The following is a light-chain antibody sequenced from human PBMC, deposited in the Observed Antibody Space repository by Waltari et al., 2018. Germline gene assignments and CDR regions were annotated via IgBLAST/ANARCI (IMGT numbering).Light chain of an antibody. CDR1: QSISSR. V-gene: IGKV1-5*03. Sequence: DIQMTQSPSTLSASVGDRVTIACRASQSISSRWARYQQKPGKAPKLLIYKASTLESGVPSRFSGSGSGTEFTLTISSLQPDDFATYYCQHYNTYSRSITFGQGTRLEIQ. CDR2: KAS. J-gene: IGKJ5*01. CDR3: QHYNTYSRSIT.